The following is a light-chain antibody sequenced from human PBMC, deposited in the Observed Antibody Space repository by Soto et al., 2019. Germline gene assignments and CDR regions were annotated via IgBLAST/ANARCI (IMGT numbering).Light chain of an antibody. CDR2: GAS. CDR1: QNVISTY. V-gene: IGKV3-20*01. J-gene: IGKJ2*01. Sequence: EVVLTQSPGTLSLSPGERATLSCRASQNVISTYLAWYQQKPGQAPRLLLYGASSRATGIPDRFRGSGSGTDFTLTITRLEPEDFAVYYCQQYGISPYTFGQGAKLEIK. CDR3: QQYGISPYT.